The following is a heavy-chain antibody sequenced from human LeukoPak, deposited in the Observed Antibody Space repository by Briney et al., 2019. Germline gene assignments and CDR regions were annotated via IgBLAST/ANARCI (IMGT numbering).Heavy chain of an antibody. CDR3: ARDNGNKYGTFDD. CDR1: GFTFSNAW. Sequence: GGSLRLSCAASGFTFSNAWMSWVRQAPGKGLEWVAVISYDGSNKYYADSVKGRFTISRDNPKNTLYLQMNSLRAEDTAVYYCARDNGNKYGTFDDWGQGTLVTVSS. J-gene: IGHJ4*02. V-gene: IGHV3-30*14. CDR2: ISYDGSNK. D-gene: IGHD5-18*01.